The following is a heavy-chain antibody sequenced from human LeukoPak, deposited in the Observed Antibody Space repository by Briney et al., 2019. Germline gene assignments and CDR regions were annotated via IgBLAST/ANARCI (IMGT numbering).Heavy chain of an antibody. V-gene: IGHV4-59*01. J-gene: IGHJ6*02. CDR2: IYYSGST. CDR3: ARVGGSNYYYYGMDV. D-gene: IGHD3-10*01. Sequence: SETLSLTCTVSGGSISSYYWSWIRQPPGKGLEWIGYIYYSGSTNYNPSLKSRVTKSVDTSKNQFSLKLSSVTAADTAVYYCARVGGSNYYYYGMDVWGQGTTVTVS. CDR1: GGSISSYY.